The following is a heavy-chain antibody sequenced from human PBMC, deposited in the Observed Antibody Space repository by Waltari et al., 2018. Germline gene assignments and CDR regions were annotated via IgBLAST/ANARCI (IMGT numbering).Heavy chain of an antibody. D-gene: IGHD5-12*01. V-gene: IGHV4-4*07. CDR3: ARRYNGYDYSYFDY. J-gene: IGHJ4*02. CDR1: GGSISTYH. CDR2: FYPSGTT. Sequence: QVQLQESGPGLVKPSETLSLTCPVSGGSISTYHWSWIRQPAGRGLEWIGRFYPSGTTNYNPSLKSRVTMSVDASKNLFSLRLSSVTAADTAVYYCARRYNGYDYSYFDYWGQGTLVTVSS.